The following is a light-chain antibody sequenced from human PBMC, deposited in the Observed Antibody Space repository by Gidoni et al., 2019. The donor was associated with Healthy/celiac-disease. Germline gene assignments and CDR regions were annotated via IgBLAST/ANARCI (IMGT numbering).Light chain of an antibody. CDR2: DAS. V-gene: IGKV3-11*01. J-gene: IGKJ2*01. Sequence: EIVLTQSPATLSLSPGARATLSCRASQSVSSYLAWYQQKPGQAPRLLIDDASNRATGIPARFSGSGSGTDFTLTSSSLEPEDLAVYYCQQRSNWPPYTFGQGTKLEIK. CDR3: QQRSNWPPYT. CDR1: QSVSSY.